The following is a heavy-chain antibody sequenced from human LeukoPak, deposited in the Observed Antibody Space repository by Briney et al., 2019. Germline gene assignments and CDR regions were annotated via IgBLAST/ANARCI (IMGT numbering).Heavy chain of an antibody. D-gene: IGHD2-2*01. J-gene: IGHJ6*02. V-gene: IGHV5-51*01. CDR2: IYPGDSDT. CDR3: ARQSSIVVVPAATGYYYGMDV. Sequence: GESLKISCKGSGYSFTSYWIGWVRQMPGKGLEWMGIIYPGDSDTRYSPSFQGQVTISADKSISTAYLQWSSLKASDTAMHYCARQSSIVVVPAATGYYYGMDVWGQGTTVTVSS. CDR1: GYSFTSYW.